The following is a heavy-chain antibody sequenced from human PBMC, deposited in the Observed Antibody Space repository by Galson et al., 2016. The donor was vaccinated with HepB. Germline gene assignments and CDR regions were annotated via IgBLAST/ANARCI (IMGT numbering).Heavy chain of an antibody. CDR3: AKKAHILTGPDALDI. Sequence: SLRLSCAASGFTFSSYGIHWVRQAPGKGLEWVAVISYDGNNKYYADSVKGRFTISRDNSKNTLYLQMSSLRAEDTAVYYCAKKAHILTGPDALDIWGQGTMVTVSS. D-gene: IGHD3-9*01. V-gene: IGHV3-30*18. CDR1: GFTFSSYG. J-gene: IGHJ3*02. CDR2: ISYDGNNK.